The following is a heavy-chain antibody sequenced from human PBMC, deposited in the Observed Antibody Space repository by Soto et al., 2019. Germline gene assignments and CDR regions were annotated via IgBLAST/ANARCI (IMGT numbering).Heavy chain of an antibody. J-gene: IGHJ4*02. Sequence: QVQLVESGGGVVQPGRSLRLSCAASGFTFSSYGMHWVRQAPGKGLEWVAVISYDGSNKYYADSVKGRFTISRDNSKKTLLSQKDSLRGWGQAWYYLAKRINTMGTRSDFDYWGQGTLVTVSS. CDR2: ISYDGSNK. CDR3: AKRINTMGTRSDFDY. V-gene: IGHV3-30*18. D-gene: IGHD5-18*01. CDR1: GFTFSSYG.